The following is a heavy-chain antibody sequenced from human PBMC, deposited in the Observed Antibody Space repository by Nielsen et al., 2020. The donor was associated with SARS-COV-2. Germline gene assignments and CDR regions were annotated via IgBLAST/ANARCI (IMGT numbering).Heavy chain of an antibody. CDR2: IYYSGDT. CDR3: ARGRRITMVRGVSLLDY. CDR1: GGSISGYY. J-gene: IGHJ4*02. V-gene: IGHV4-59*12. Sequence: GSLRLSCSVSGGSISGYYWSWIRQPPGKGLEWIGYIYYSGDTKYNPSLKSRVTISVDMSKNQFSLRLSSVTAADTAVYYCARGRRITMVRGVSLLDYWGQGTLVTVSS. D-gene: IGHD3-10*01.